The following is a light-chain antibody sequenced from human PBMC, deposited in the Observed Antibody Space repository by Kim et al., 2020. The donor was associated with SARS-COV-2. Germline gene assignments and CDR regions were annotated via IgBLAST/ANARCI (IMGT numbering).Light chain of an antibody. J-gene: IGLJ2*01. V-gene: IGLV3-19*01. CDR3: NSRDSSTNQLV. CDR1: SLGNNY. Sequence: SSELTQDPAVSVALGQTVRITCQGESLGNNYASWYQQKPGQAPVVVIYGKSNRLSGIPDRFSGSTSGSTASLIITGAQAEDEADYYCNSRDSSTNQLVFGGGTKLTVL. CDR2: GKS.